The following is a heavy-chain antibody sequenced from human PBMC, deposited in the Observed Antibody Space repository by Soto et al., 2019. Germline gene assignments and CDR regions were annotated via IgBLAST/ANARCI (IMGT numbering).Heavy chain of an antibody. CDR3: AGSFSLGDSGYNWFDP. V-gene: IGHV3-21*01. D-gene: IGHD5-12*01. Sequence: EVQLVESGGGLVKPGGSLRLSCAASGFTFSSYSMNWVRQAPGKGLEWVSSISSSSSYIFYADSVKGRFTISRDNAKNPLYLQMNSLTAEDTAVYYCAGSFSLGDSGYNWFDPWGQGTLVTVSS. J-gene: IGHJ5*02. CDR1: GFTFSSYS. CDR2: ISSSSSYI.